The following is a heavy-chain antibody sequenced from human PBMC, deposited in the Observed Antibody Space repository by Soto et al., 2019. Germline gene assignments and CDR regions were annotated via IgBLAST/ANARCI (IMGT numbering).Heavy chain of an antibody. D-gene: IGHD6-13*01. CDR3: AKDPRIAATGPTSVRYYYYYRDV. Sequence: PGWSLRLSCAASGFTFSSYAMHWVRKAPGKGLEWVAVISYDGSNKYYADSVKGRFTISRDNSKNTLYLQMNNLRAEDTAFYYCAKDPRIAATGPTSVRYYYYYRDVWGKGTTVTV. V-gene: IGHV3-30*18. CDR2: ISYDGSNK. CDR1: GFTFSSYA. J-gene: IGHJ6*03.